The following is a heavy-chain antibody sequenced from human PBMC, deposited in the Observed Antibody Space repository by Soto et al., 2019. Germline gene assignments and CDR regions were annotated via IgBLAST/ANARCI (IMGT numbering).Heavy chain of an antibody. V-gene: IGHV4-39*01. J-gene: IGHJ6*02. CDR3: ARLLNYGDYSYYHYGMYV. D-gene: IGHD4-17*01. CDR2: IYFTGGT. Sequence: ETLSLTCTVSGGSVTSSSYYWGWIRRPPGKGLEWIGAIYFTGGTYYNPSLKSRVTISLDTSKRQFSLKVSSVTAADTAVYYCARLLNYGDYSYYHYGMYVWGQGNTVTVSS. CDR1: GGSVTSSSYY.